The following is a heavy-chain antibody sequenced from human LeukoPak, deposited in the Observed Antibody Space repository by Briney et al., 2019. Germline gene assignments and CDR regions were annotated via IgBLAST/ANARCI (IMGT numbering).Heavy chain of an antibody. J-gene: IGHJ4*02. CDR1: GGSISSGGYY. Sequence: SETLSLTCTVSGGSISSGGYYWSWIRQHPGKGLEWIGYIYYSGSTYYNPSLKSRVTISVDTSKNQFSLKLSSVTAADTAVYYCARQHRPSGWYSSSSLDYWGQGTLVTVSS. D-gene: IGHD6-6*01. CDR2: IYYSGST. CDR3: ARQHRPSGWYSSSSLDY. V-gene: IGHV4-39*01.